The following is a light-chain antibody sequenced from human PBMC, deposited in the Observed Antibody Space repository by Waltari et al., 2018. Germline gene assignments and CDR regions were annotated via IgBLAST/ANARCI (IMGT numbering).Light chain of an antibody. J-gene: IGLJ1*01. V-gene: IGLV1-40*01. CDR1: SSNIGAGYD. CDR2: ENR. Sequence: QSVLTQPPSVSGAPGQRVTISCTGSSSNIGAGYDVHWYQHLPGIAPKLLIKENRNRPSGVPDRFSGSKAGTSASLAITGLQAEDEADYYCQSFDSSLGGSVFGTGTKVSVL. CDR3: QSFDSSLGGSV.